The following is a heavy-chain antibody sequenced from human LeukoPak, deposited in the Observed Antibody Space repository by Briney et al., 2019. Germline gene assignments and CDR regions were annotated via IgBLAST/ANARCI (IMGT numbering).Heavy chain of an antibody. D-gene: IGHD5-18*01. Sequence: GGSLRVSCAASRFTFSSYSMNWVRPAPWRGVEWVSSPSSSRSYIYYADSVRGRFTLSKDNAKNSLYLQMNSLRAEDTAVYYSARAPVPYSLSAEWGQGTLLSVSS. CDR3: ARAPVPYSLSAE. CDR1: RFTFSSYS. V-gene: IGHV3-21*01. J-gene: IGHJ4*02. CDR2: PSSSRSYI.